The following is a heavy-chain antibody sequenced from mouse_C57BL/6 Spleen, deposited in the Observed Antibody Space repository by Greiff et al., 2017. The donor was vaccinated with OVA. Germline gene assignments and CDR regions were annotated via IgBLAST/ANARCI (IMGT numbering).Heavy chain of an antibody. CDR2: IDPNSGGT. V-gene: IGHV1-72*01. D-gene: IGHD2-4*01. Sequence: QVQLKQPGAELVKPGASVKLSCKASGYTFTSYWMHWVKQRPGRGLEWIGRIDPNSGGTKYNEKFKSKATLTVDKPSSTAYMQLSSLTSEDSAVYYCAREGIYYDYDDGFAYWGQGTLVTVSA. CDR1: GYTFTSYW. CDR3: AREGIYYDYDDGFAY. J-gene: IGHJ3*01.